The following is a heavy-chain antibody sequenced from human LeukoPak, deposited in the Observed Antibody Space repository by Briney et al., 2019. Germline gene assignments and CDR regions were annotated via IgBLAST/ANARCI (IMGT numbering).Heavy chain of an antibody. CDR1: GFTFSSYG. CDR2: IRYDGSNK. J-gene: IGHJ4*02. Sequence: GGSLRLSCAASGFTFSSYGMHWVRQAPGKGLEWVAFIRYDGSNKYYADSVKGRFTISRDNSKNTLYLQMNSLRAEDTAVYYCAKGPTLLLWFGELFDWGQGTLVTVSS. D-gene: IGHD3-10*01. V-gene: IGHV3-30*02. CDR3: AKGPTLLLWFGELFD.